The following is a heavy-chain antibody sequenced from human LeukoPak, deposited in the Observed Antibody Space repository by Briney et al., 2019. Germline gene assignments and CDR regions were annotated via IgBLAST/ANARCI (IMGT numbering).Heavy chain of an antibody. V-gene: IGHV3-21*01. CDR1: GFTFSSYA. Sequence: GGSLRLSCAASGFTFSSYAMSWVRQAPGKGLEWVSSISSSSSYIYYADSVKGRFTISRDNAKNSLYLQMNSLRAEDTAVYYCAREGSSTSCYKDWGQGTLVTVSS. D-gene: IGHD2-2*02. J-gene: IGHJ4*02. CDR2: ISSSSSYI. CDR3: AREGSSTSCYKD.